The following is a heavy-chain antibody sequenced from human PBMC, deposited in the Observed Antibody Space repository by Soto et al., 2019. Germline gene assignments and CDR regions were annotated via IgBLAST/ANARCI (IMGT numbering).Heavy chain of an antibody. V-gene: IGHV6-1*01. CDR3: ARLIGNSWLDS. CDR1: GDSVSTNSAT. Sequence: SQTLSLTCAISGDSVSTNSATWDWFRQSPSRGLEWLGRTYYRSKWYYDCAVSVKGRITISPDTSSNQFSLQLNSVTPDDTAVYYCARLIGNSWLDSCGEGTLVTVSS. J-gene: IGHJ5*01. D-gene: IGHD2-8*01. CDR2: TYYRSKWYY.